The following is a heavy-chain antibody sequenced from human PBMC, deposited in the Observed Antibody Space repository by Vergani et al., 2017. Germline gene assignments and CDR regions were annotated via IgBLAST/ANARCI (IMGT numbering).Heavy chain of an antibody. CDR1: GGPSTSYV. D-gene: IGHD1-26*01. V-gene: IGHV1-69*01. J-gene: IGHJ4*02. CDR3: ARVVYSGSYYXFDY. Sequence: QVQLVQSGPGVKKPGSPLKASCKAPGGPSTSYVTSWVGQAPGQGLEWMGGIIPIFGTANYAQKFQGRVTITADESTSTAYMELSSLRSEDTAVYYCARVVYSGSYYXFDYWGQGTLVTVSS. CDR2: IIPIFGTA.